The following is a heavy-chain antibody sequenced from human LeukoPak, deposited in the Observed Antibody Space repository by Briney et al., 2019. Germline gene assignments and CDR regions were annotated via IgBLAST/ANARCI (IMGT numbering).Heavy chain of an antibody. CDR3: AAQNSGSRSFDY. D-gene: IGHD5-18*01. CDR1: GFTVSSSH. J-gene: IGHJ4*02. Sequence: GGSLRLSCALSGFTVSSSHSSWVRQAPGKGLEWVSVLYSGGNTFYEDSVKGRFTISRDNSKNTLYLQMNSLRAEDTAVYYSAAQNSGSRSFDYWGQGTLVTVSS. CDR2: LYSGGNT. V-gene: IGHV3-66*01.